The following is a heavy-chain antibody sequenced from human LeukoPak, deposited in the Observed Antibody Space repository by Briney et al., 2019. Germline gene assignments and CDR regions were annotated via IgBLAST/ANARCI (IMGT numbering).Heavy chain of an antibody. J-gene: IGHJ5*02. V-gene: IGHV4-39*01. D-gene: IGHD5-18*01. CDR3: ARLHLRGYTYGSPTGWFDP. Sequence: PSETLSLTCTVSGGSVSSSPSYWGWIRQPPGKGLECIGSFSYSGDTYYNPSLKSRMTISVETSKNQFSLKLASVAAADTAIYYCARLHLRGYTYGSPTGWFDPWGQGTLVTVSS. CDR1: GGSVSSSPSY. CDR2: FSYSGDT.